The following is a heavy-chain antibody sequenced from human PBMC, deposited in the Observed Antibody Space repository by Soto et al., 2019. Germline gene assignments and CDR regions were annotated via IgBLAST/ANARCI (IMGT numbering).Heavy chain of an antibody. Sequence: SETLSLTCTVSGESISNYYWSWIRQAPGKGLEWIGFIYHSGNTNYNPSLKSRVTMSIDTSKSQFSLKLNSVTAADTAVYYCARDQGISSSGPFDYWGPGTLVT. CDR2: IYHSGNT. J-gene: IGHJ4*02. CDR3: ARDQGISSSGPFDY. CDR1: GESISNYY. D-gene: IGHD6-13*01. V-gene: IGHV4-59*01.